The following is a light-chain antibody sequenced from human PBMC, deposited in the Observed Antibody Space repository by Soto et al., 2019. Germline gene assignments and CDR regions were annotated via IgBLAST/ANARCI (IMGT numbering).Light chain of an antibody. CDR3: QFYGDPSKT. Sequence: DIVLTQSPATLSLSPGERATLSCRASQSVSYYLAWYQHKPGQAPRLLIFDASTRATGIPDRFTGSGSGTDFTLTISRLEPEDFAVYYCQFYGDPSKTFGQGTKVDIK. CDR1: QSVSYY. V-gene: IGKV3-11*01. J-gene: IGKJ1*01. CDR2: DAS.